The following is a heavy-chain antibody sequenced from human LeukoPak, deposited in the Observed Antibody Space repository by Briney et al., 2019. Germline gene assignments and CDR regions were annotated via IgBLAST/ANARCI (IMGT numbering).Heavy chain of an antibody. Sequence: GGSLRLSCAASGFTFSNYGMNWVRQAPGKGLEWVSAISSSDSYRHHAGSVKGRFTISRDNAKKSLYLQMNSLRAEDTAVYYCARDHGSSSLFTHWGQGTLVTVSS. CDR2: ISSSDSYR. J-gene: IGHJ4*02. D-gene: IGHD2-15*01. CDR3: ARDHGSSSLFTH. V-gene: IGHV3-21*01. CDR1: GFTFSNYG.